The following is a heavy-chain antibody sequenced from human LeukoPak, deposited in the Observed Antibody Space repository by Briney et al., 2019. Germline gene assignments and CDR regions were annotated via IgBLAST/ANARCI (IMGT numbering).Heavy chain of an antibody. Sequence: SETLSLTCTGFGGSISSYYWGWIRQAAGKGLEWIGRIYISGNTKYNPSLKSRVTMSVDTSKNHFSLKLSSVTAADTAGSCAATAYYDLWSDWGYLDYWGQGTLVTLS. J-gene: IGHJ4*02. CDR1: GGSISSYY. CDR3: ATAYYDLWSDWGYLDY. V-gene: IGHV4-4*07. CDR2: IYISGNT. D-gene: IGHD3-3*01.